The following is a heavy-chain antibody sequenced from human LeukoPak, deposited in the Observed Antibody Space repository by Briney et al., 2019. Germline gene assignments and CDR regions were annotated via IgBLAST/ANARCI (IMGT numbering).Heavy chain of an antibody. CDR3: AKDKIYDILTGTHYGMDV. D-gene: IGHD3-9*01. Sequence: GRSLRLSCAASGFTFDDYATHWVRQAPGKGLEWVSGISWNSGSIGYADSVKGRFTISRDNAKNSLYLQMNSLRAEDTALYYCAKDKIYDILTGTHYGMDVWGQGTTVTVSS. CDR2: ISWNSGSI. CDR1: GFTFDDYA. J-gene: IGHJ6*02. V-gene: IGHV3-9*01.